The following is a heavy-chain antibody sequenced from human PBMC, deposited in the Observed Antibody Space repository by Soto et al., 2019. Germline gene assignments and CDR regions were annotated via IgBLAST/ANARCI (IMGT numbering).Heavy chain of an antibody. CDR3: AAFKSRIVELTGTHDGDFDY. CDR1: GFTFTSSA. CDR2: IVVGSGNT. D-gene: IGHD1-20*01. Sequence: ASVKVSCKASGFTFTSSAVQWVRQARGQRLEWIGWIVVGSGNTNYAQKFQERVTITRDMSPSTAYMELSSLRSEDTAVYYCAAFKSRIVELTGTHDGDFDYWGQGTLVTVSS. J-gene: IGHJ4*02. V-gene: IGHV1-58*01.